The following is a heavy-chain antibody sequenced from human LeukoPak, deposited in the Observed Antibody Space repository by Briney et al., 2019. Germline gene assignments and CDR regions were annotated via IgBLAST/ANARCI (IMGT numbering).Heavy chain of an antibody. V-gene: IGHV3-7*01. CDR1: GFTFSNYW. CDR2: IKQDGSEK. D-gene: IGHD1-1*01. CDR3: AIGGSVGND. Sequence: GGSLRLSCAASGFTFSNYWMSWVRQAPGKGLEWVANIKQDGSEKDYVDSVKGRFTISTDNAKKSLYLQMNSLRDEDTAVYYCAIGGSVGNDWGQGTLVTVSS. J-gene: IGHJ4*02.